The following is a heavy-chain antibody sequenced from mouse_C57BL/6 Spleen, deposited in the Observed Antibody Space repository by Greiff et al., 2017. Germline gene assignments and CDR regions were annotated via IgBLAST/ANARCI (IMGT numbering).Heavy chain of an antibody. CDR2: IDPENGDT. J-gene: IGHJ2*01. CDR3: TTTVRDY. D-gene: IGHD1-1*01. CDR1: GFNIKDDY. V-gene: IGHV14-4*01. Sequence: VQLQQSGAELVRPGASVKLSCTASGFNIKDDYMHWVKQRPEQGLEWIGWIDPENGDTEYASKFQGKATITADTSSNTAYLQLSSLTSEDTAVYYCTTTVRDYWGQGTTLTVSS.